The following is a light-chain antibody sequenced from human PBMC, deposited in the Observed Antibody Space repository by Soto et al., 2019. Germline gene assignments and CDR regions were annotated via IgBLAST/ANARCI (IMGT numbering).Light chain of an antibody. CDR3: QSYDSSLSGHVV. CDR1: SSNIGAGYD. CDR2: GNS. V-gene: IGLV1-40*01. Sequence: QSVLTQPPSVSGAPGQRVTISCTGSSSNIGAGYDVHWYQQLPGTAPKLLIYGNSNRPSGVPDRFSGTKSGTSASLAITGLQADDETDYYCQSYDSSLSGHVVFGGGTEL. J-gene: IGLJ2*01.